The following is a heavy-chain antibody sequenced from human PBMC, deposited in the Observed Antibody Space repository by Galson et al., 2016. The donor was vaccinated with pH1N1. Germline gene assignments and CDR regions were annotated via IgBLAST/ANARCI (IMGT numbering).Heavy chain of an antibody. Sequence: SVKVSCKASGYTFTRYGMHWVRQAPGQSLEWMGWISPGSTKTKYSQKFQGRVTVTRDSSATTAYMELSSLTFEDTAVYYCARDLMGGTCAADYWGQGTQVTVS. D-gene: IGHD2-15*01. CDR2: ISPGSTKT. V-gene: IGHV1-3*01. J-gene: IGHJ4*02. CDR3: ARDLMGGTCAADY. CDR1: GYTFTRYG.